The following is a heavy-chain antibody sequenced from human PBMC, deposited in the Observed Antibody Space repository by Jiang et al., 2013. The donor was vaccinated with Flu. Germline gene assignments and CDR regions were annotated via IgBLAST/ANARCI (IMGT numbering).Heavy chain of an antibody. V-gene: IGHV3-23*01. Sequence: GLVQPGGSLRLSCAASGFTFNTYAMTWVRQAPGKGLEWVSAISGGGDRTFYAVSVKGRFTISRDNSKNTLYLQLNGLRAEDTAVYYCARYCISTTCHGHDYYYGMDVWGQGTTVTVSS. CDR2: ISGGGDRT. CDR3: ARYCISTTCHGHDYYYGMDV. CDR1: GFTFNTYA. J-gene: IGHJ6*02. D-gene: IGHD2-2*01.